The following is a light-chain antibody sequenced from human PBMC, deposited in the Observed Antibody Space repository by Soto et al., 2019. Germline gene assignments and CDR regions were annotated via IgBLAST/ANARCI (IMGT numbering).Light chain of an antibody. CDR1: QGISTA. CDR3: QQFDSYPLT. V-gene: IGKV1-13*02. CDR2: DAA. Sequence: AIQLTQSPSSLSASVGDRVTITCRPSQGISTALAWYQQKPGKAPNLLIYDAASLETGVPSRFSGSGFGTDFTLTISSLQPEDFATYYCQQFDSYPLTFGGRTKVEIK. J-gene: IGKJ4*01.